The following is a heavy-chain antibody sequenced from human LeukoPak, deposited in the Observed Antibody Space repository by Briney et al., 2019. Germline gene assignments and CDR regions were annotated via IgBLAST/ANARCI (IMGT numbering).Heavy chain of an antibody. CDR2: IYPGDSDT. V-gene: IGHV5-51*01. CDR3: ARRRDLYSGSYYPFDY. D-gene: IGHD1-26*01. CDR1: GYSFANYW. J-gene: IGHJ4*02. Sequence: GESLKISCKASGYSFANYWIGWVRQMPGKGLEWMGIIYPGDSDTRYSPSFQGQVTISADKSFTTAYLQWSSLKASDTAMYYCARRRDLYSGSYYPFDYWGQGTLVTVSS.